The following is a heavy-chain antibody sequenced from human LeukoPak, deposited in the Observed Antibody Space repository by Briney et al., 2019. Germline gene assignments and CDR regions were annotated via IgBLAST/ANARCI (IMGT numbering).Heavy chain of an antibody. V-gene: IGHV3-53*01. CDR2: IYASGGA. CDR3: VRRHDY. Sequence: PGGSLRLSCVASGFDVNDNFMIWVRQAPGQGLEWISIIYASGGAYHSESVKGRFSAFRDTSKNTIFLQMNNSRADDTAMYYCVRRHDYWGQGTLVTVSS. CDR1: GFDVNDNF. J-gene: IGHJ4*02.